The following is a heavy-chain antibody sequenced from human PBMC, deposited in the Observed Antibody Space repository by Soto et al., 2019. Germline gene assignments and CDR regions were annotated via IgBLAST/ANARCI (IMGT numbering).Heavy chain of an antibody. J-gene: IGHJ6*02. CDR3: AKDLQGSGLRFLDWSPTFYGMDV. CDR1: GFTFSSYA. D-gene: IGHD3-3*01. V-gene: IGHV3-23*01. CDR2: ISGSGGST. Sequence: GGSLRLSCAASGFTFSSYAMSWVRQAPGKGLEWVSAISGSGGSTYYADSVKGRFTISRDNSKNTLYLQMNSLRAEDTAVYYCAKDLQGSGLRFLDWSPTFYGMDVWGQGTTVTVSS.